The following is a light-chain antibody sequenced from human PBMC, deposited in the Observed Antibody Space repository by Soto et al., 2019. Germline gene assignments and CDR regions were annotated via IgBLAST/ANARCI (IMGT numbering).Light chain of an antibody. J-gene: IGKJ4*01. CDR2: DAS. V-gene: IGKV1-5*01. CDR1: QSISSW. Sequence: DIHVTQSPSTLSASVGDRVTITCRASQSISSWLAWYQQKPGKAPKLLIYDASNLESGVPSRFSGSGSGTEFTLTISSLQPDDFATYYCQQYNSYPLTFGGGTKVDIK. CDR3: QQYNSYPLT.